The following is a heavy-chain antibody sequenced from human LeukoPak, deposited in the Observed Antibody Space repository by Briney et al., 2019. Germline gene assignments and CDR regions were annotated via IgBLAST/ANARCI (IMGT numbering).Heavy chain of an antibody. CDR2: IIPIFGTA. J-gene: IGHJ5*02. CDR1: RYTFTSYG. D-gene: IGHD1-7*01. V-gene: IGHV1-69*13. CDR3: ARDHPEPRARNWNYRSNWFDP. Sequence: ASVKVSCKASRYTFTSYGISWVRQAPGRGLEWMGGIIPIFGTANYAQKFQGRVTITADESTSTAYMELSSLRSEDTAVYYCARDHPEPRARNWNYRSNWFDPWGQGTLVTVSS.